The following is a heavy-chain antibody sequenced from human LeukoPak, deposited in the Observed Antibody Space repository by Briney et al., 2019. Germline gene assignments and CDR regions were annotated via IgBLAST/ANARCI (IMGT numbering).Heavy chain of an antibody. J-gene: IGHJ3*02. V-gene: IGHV4-31*03. Sequence: SETLSLTCTVSGGSISSGGYYWSWIRQHPGKGLEWIGYIYYSGSTYYNPSLKSRVTISVDTSKNQFSLKLSSVTAADTAVYYCGRGVQWELLRRVAFDIWGQGTMVTVSS. CDR3: GRGVQWELLRRVAFDI. D-gene: IGHD1-26*01. CDR2: IYYSGST. CDR1: GGSISSGGYY.